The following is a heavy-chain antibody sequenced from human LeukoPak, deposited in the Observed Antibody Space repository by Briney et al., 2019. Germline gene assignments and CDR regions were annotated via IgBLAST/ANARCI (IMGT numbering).Heavy chain of an antibody. Sequence: SETLSLTCTVSGGSISTYYWSWIRQPPGKGLEWIGSIYYSGNTYYNPSLKSRVTISVDTSKNQFSLKLSSVTAADTAVYYCARHEPGAYYFDYWGQGTLVTVSS. V-gene: IGHV4-59*05. D-gene: IGHD1-1*01. CDR2: IYYSGNT. CDR3: ARHEPGAYYFDY. CDR1: GGSISTYY. J-gene: IGHJ4*02.